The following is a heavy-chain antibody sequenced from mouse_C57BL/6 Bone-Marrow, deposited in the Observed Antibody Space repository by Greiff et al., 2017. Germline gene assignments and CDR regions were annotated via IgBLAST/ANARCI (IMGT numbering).Heavy chain of an antibody. Sequence: VQLQESGAELARPGASVKLSCKASGYTFTSYGISWVKQRTGQGLEWIGEIYPRRVNTYYNEKFKGKATLTADKSSSTAYTELRSLTSEDAAVDVCARGRYSSRYLYYIDYWGQGTTLTVSS. CDR2: IYPRRVNT. D-gene: IGHD1-1*01. J-gene: IGHJ2*01. CDR1: GYTFTSYG. V-gene: IGHV1-81*01. CDR3: ARGRYSSRYLYYIDY.